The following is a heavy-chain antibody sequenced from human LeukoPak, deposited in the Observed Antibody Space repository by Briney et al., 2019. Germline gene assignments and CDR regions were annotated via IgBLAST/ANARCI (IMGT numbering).Heavy chain of an antibody. CDR2: VSGSGSHT. CDR3: AKEVLGGNYGDYAVDY. D-gene: IGHD4-17*01. Sequence: GGSLRLSCAASGFTFSSYSMNWVRQAPGKGLEWVSSVSGSGSHTYYADSVKGRFTISRDNSKNTLDLQMHSLRAEDTALYYCAKEVLGGNYGDYAVDYWGQEPWSPSPQ. J-gene: IGHJ4*01. CDR1: GFTFSSYS. V-gene: IGHV3-23*01.